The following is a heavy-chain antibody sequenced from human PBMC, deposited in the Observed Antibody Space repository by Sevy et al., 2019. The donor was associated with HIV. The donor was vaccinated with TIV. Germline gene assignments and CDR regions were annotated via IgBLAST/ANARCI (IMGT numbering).Heavy chain of an antibody. CDR1: GYTFTSYY. J-gene: IGHJ6*03. D-gene: IGHD3-3*01. CDR2: INPSGGST. CDR3: ARTLRFLEWQIPKYYMDV. Sequence: ASVKVSCKASGYTFTSYYMHWVRQAPGQGLEWMGIINPSGGSTSYAQKFQGRVTMTRDTSTSTVYMELSSLRSEDTAVYYCARTLRFLEWQIPKYYMDVWGKGTTVTVSS. V-gene: IGHV1-46*03.